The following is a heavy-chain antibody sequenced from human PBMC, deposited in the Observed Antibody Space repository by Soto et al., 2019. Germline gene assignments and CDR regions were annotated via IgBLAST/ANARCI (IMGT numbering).Heavy chain of an antibody. CDR3: ARDTGYCSSTSCYPSYYGMDV. CDR2: IYYSGST. D-gene: IGHD2-2*01. V-gene: IGHV4-31*03. J-gene: IGHJ6*02. CDR1: GGSISSGGYY. Sequence: QVQLQESGPGLVKPSQTLSLTCTVSGGSISSGGYYWSWIRQHPGKGLEWIGYIYYSGSTYYNPSLKSRVTISVDTTKNQFSLKLSSVTAADTAVYYCARDTGYCSSTSCYPSYYGMDVWGQGTTVTVSS.